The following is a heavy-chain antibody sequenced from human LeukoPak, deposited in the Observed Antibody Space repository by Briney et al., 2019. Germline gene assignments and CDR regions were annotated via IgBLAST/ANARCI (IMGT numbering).Heavy chain of an antibody. CDR3: ARAWFGQPIDY. D-gene: IGHD3-10*01. Sequence: PGGSLRLSCAASGFTFSSYGMHWVRQAPGKGLEWVAVIWYDGSNKYYADSVKGRFTISRDNSKNTLYLQMNSLRAEDTAVYYCARAWFGQPIDYWGQGTLVTVSS. V-gene: IGHV3-33*01. J-gene: IGHJ4*02. CDR2: IWYDGSNK. CDR1: GFTFSSYG.